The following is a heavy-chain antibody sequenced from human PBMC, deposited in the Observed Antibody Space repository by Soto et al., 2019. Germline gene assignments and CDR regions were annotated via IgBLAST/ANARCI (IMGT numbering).Heavy chain of an antibody. V-gene: IGHV4-39*01. Sequence: SETLSLTCTVSGGSISSSSYYWGWIRQPPGKGLEWIGSIYYSGSTYYNPSLKSRVTISVDTSKNQFSLKLSSVTAADTAVYYCARIKPNYGDYDYWGQGTLVTVSS. CDR1: GGSISSSSYY. CDR2: IYYSGST. CDR3: ARIKPNYGDYDY. J-gene: IGHJ4*02. D-gene: IGHD4-17*01.